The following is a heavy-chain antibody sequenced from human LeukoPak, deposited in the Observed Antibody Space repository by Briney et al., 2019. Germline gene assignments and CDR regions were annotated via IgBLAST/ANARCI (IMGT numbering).Heavy chain of an antibody. D-gene: IGHD4-23*01. CDR1: GFTFSSYG. CDR3: AKTGNKVRYYMDV. V-gene: IGHV3-30*02. J-gene: IGHJ6*03. Sequence: PGGSLRLSCAASGFTFSSYGMHWVRQAPGKGLEWVAFIRYDGSNKYYADSVKGRFTISRDNSKNTLYLQMNSLRAEDTAVYYCAKTGNKVRYYMDVWGKGTTVTISS. CDR2: IRYDGSNK.